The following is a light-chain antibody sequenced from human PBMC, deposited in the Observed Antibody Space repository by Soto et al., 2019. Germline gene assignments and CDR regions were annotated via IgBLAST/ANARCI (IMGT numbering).Light chain of an antibody. Sequence: QSALTQPPSASATPGQSVTISCSGSNSNIGTNTVNLYQQLPGTAPRLLIYTNNQRPSGVPQRFSGSKTGTSASLAIGGLQSEDGADYYCAAWDDSLGAYVFGTGTKVTV. CDR2: TNN. V-gene: IGLV1-44*01. CDR3: AAWDDSLGAYV. J-gene: IGLJ1*01. CDR1: NSNIGTNT.